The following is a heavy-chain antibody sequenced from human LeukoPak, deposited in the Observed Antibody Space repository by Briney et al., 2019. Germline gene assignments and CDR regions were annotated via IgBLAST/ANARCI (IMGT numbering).Heavy chain of an antibody. V-gene: IGHV3-7*01. CDR3: ARDLYSSSWYGYYYYYMDV. J-gene: IGHJ6*03. D-gene: IGHD6-13*01. CDR1: GFTFSSYW. CDR2: IKQDGSEK. Sequence: GGSLRLSCAASGFTFSSYWMSWVRQAPGKGLEWVANIKQDGSEKYYVDSVKGRFTISRDNAKNSLYLQMNSLRAEDTAVYYCARDLYSSSWYGYYYYYMDVWGKGTTVTVSS.